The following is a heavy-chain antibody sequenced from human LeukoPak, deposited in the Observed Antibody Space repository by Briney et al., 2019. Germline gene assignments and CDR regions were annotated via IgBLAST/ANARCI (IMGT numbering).Heavy chain of an antibody. CDR2: IYHSGST. Sequence: PSETLSLTCAVSGYSISSGYYWGWIRQPPGKGLEWIGSIYHSGSTYYNPSLKSRVTISVDTSKNQFSLKLSSVTAADTAVYYCARAHIVVVVAATLCFDYWGRGTLVTVSS. CDR3: ARAHIVVVVAATLCFDY. J-gene: IGHJ4*02. V-gene: IGHV4-38-2*01. CDR1: GYSISSGYY. D-gene: IGHD2-15*01.